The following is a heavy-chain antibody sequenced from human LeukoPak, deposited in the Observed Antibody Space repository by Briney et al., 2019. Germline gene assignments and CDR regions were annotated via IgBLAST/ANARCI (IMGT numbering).Heavy chain of an antibody. Sequence: GGSLRLSCAASGFTFSSYAMSWVRQAPGRGLEWVSAISGSGGSTYYADSVKGRFTISRDNSKNTLYLQMDGLRAEDTAVYYCAKDRPGQPEYYFDYWGQGTLVTVSS. CDR2: ISGSGGST. V-gene: IGHV3-23*01. CDR1: GFTFSSYA. J-gene: IGHJ4*02. CDR3: AKDRPGQPEYYFDY.